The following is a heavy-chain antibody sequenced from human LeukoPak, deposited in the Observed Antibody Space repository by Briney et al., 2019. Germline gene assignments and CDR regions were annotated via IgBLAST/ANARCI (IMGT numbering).Heavy chain of an antibody. Sequence: GASVKVSCRASGGTFSSYAISWVRQAPGQGLEWMGGIIPIFGTANYAQKFQGRVTITADESTSTAYMELSSLRSEDTAVYYCARARVTMVRGVMSPNYYYYMDVWGKGTTVTVSS. CDR2: IIPIFGTA. J-gene: IGHJ6*03. D-gene: IGHD3-10*01. CDR1: GGTFSSYA. V-gene: IGHV1-69*13. CDR3: ARARVTMVRGVMSPNYYYYMDV.